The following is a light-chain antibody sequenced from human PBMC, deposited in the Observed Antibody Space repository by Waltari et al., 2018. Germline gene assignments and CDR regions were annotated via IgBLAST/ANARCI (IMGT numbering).Light chain of an antibody. CDR3: SSYTSSITVL. Sequence: QSALTQPASVSGSPGQSITISCTGTSSDVGGYNYVAWYQQHPGKAPKVMIYDVSKRPSGVCNRFSGSKSGNTASLTISGLQAEDEAEYYCSSYTSSITVLFGGGTKLTVL. V-gene: IGLV2-14*03. CDR2: DVS. J-gene: IGLJ2*01. CDR1: SSDVGGYNY.